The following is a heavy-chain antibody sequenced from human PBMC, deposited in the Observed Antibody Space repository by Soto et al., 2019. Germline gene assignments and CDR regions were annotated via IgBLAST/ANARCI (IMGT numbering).Heavy chain of an antibody. CDR1: GFTFSSYG. V-gene: IGHV3-30*18. Sequence: GGSLRLSCAASGFTFSSYGMHWVRQAPGKGLEWVAVISDDGSNKYYADYVEGRFTISRDNSKNALYLQMNSLRAEDTAVYYCAKSAAAGTWGQGTLVTVSS. J-gene: IGHJ5*02. D-gene: IGHD6-13*01. CDR3: AKSAAAGT. CDR2: ISDDGSNK.